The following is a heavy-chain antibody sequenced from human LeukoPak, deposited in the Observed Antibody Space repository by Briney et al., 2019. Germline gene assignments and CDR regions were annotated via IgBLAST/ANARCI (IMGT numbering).Heavy chain of an antibody. CDR2: ISSSSSYI. D-gene: IGHD3-22*01. V-gene: IGHV3-21*01. CDR3: ARDLSGEYYYDSSGYYYDY. J-gene: IGHJ4*02. CDR1: GFTFSSYS. Sequence: PGGSLRLSCAASGFTFSSYSMNWVRQAPGKGLEWVSSISSSSSYIYYADSVKGRFTISRDNAKNSLYLQMNSLRAEDTAVYYCARDLSGEYYYDSSGYYYDYWGQGTLVTVSS.